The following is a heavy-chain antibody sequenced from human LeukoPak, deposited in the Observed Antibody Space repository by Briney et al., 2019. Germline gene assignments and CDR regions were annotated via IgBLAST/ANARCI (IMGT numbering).Heavy chain of an antibody. CDR3: AKKNLWVGYFDC. CDR2: ISNSSAGT. D-gene: IGHD2-21*01. Sequence: GGSLRLSCAASGFSFSDYAMSWVRQAPGKGLEWVSIISNSSAGTDYVESVKGRFTISRDNSKNTLYLQMKSLRAEDTAVYYCAKKNLWVGYFDCCGPGTLVTVS. J-gene: IGHJ4*02. CDR1: GFSFSDYA. V-gene: IGHV3-23*01.